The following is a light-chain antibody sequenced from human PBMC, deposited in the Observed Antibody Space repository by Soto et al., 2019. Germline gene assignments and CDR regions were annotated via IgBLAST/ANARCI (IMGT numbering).Light chain of an antibody. J-gene: IGKJ5*01. CDR3: QQSYSTPIT. CDR2: AAS. Sequence: DIKLTQSPSFLSASLGDRVTITCRASQSISTWLAWYQQKPGKAPKLLIYAASSLQSGVPSRFSGSGSGTDFTLTISSLQPEDFATYYCQQSYSTPITFGQGTRLEIK. CDR1: QSISTW. V-gene: IGKV1-39*01.